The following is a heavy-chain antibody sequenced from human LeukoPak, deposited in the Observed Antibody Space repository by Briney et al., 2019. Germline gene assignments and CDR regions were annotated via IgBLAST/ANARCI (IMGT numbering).Heavy chain of an antibody. J-gene: IGHJ6*03. CDR1: GGTFSSYA. CDR3: ARDQGITIFGVAPEEYYYMDV. D-gene: IGHD3-3*01. Sequence: ASVNVSCKASGGTFSSYAISWVRQAPGQGLEWMGGIIPIFGTANYAQKFQGRVTITADESTSTAYMELSSLRSEDTAVYYCARDQGITIFGVAPEEYYYMDVWGKGTTVTVSS. V-gene: IGHV1-69*13. CDR2: IIPIFGTA.